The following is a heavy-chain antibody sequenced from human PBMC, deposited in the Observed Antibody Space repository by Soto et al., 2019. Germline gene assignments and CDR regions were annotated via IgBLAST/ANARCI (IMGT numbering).Heavy chain of an antibody. V-gene: IGHV1-8*01. J-gene: IGHJ6*02. CDR3: AREKTSYGMDV. CDR1: GYTFTSYD. Sequence: QVQLVQSGAEVKKPGASVKVSCKASGYTFTSYDINWVRQATGQGLEWMGWLNPNSGNTGYAQKFQGSVTMTRNTSISTSYMELSSLRSEETAVYYCAREKTSYGMDVWGQGTTVTVSS. CDR2: LNPNSGNT.